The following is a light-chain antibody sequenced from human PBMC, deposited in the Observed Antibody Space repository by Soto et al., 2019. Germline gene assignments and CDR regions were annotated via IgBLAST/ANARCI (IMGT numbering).Light chain of an antibody. CDR3: SSFSSITREV. CDR1: SSDVGGYSY. J-gene: IGLJ2*01. CDR2: EIS. V-gene: IGLV2-14*01. Sequence: QSALTQPASVYGSPGQSITISCTGTSSDVGGYSYVSWYQQHPGKTPKLMIYEISNRPSGVSHRFSGSKSGNTASLTISGLQTEYEADYYCSSFSSITREVFGGGTKLTV.